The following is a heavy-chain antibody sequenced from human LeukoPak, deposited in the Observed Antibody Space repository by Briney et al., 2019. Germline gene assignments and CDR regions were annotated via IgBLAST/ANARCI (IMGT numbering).Heavy chain of an antibody. CDR1: GFTVSSNY. CDR3: ARDGGYSGYPVEY. Sequence: GGSLRLSCAASGFTVSSNYMSWVRQAPGKGLEWVSVIYSGGSTYYADSVEGRFTISRDNSKNTLYLQMNSLRAEDTAVYYCARDGGYSGYPVEYWGQGTLVTVSS. CDR2: IYSGGST. D-gene: IGHD5-12*01. J-gene: IGHJ4*02. V-gene: IGHV3-66*01.